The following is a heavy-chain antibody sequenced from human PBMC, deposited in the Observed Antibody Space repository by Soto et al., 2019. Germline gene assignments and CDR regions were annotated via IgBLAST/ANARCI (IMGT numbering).Heavy chain of an antibody. CDR2: NMPVFATP. CDR1: GGTFSTSA. CDR3: ARDKDRQQLGGNYYYSLDG. J-gene: IGHJ6*02. Sequence: QVQLMQSGAGVKKPGSSVKVSCTASGGTFSTSAISWVRQAPGEGLEWVGGNMPVFATPDYAQKFQGRVTISADESTTTADLELTRLTTDDTAVYYCARDKDRQQLGGNYYYSLDGWGQGTAITVSS. D-gene: IGHD3-3*02. V-gene: IGHV1-69*12.